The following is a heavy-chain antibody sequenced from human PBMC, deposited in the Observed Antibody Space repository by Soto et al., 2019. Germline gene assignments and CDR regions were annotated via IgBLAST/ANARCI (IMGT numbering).Heavy chain of an antibody. CDR3: ARASTVYDILTYFDY. J-gene: IGHJ4*02. D-gene: IGHD3-9*01. CDR1: GGSISSGGYS. Sequence: QLQLQESGSGLVKPSQTLSLTCAVSGGSISSGGYSWSWIRQPPGKGLEWIGYIYHSGSTYYNPYRKSRVTISVDRSKNQFSLKLSSVTAADTAVYYCARASTVYDILTYFDYWGQGTLVTVSS. V-gene: IGHV4-30-2*01. CDR2: IYHSGST.